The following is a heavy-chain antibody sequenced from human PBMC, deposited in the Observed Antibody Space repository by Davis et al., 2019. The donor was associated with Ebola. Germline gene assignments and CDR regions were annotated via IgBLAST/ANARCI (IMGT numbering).Heavy chain of an antibody. CDR1: GGTFSSYT. Sequence: SVKVSCKASGGTFSSYTISWVRQAPGQGLEWMGRIIPILGIANYAQKFQGRVTITADKSTSTAYMELSSLRSEDTAVYYCARDLGYCISTSCYRRRGWFDPWGQGTLVTVSS. CDR3: ARDLGYCISTSCYRRRGWFDP. CDR2: IIPILGIA. V-gene: IGHV1-69*04. D-gene: IGHD2-2*02. J-gene: IGHJ5*02.